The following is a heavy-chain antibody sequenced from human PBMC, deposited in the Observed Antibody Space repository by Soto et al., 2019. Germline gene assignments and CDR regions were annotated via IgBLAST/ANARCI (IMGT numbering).Heavy chain of an antibody. CDR1: GGSISSGDYY. Sequence: CLTCTVSGGSISSGDYYWSWIRQPPGKGLEWIGYIYYSGSTYYNPSLKSRVTISVDTSKNQFSLKLSSVTAADTAVYYCAREVVVVPAAKNGEFDYWGQGTLVTVSS. CDR3: AREVVVVPAAKNGEFDY. V-gene: IGHV4-30-4*01. J-gene: IGHJ4*02. D-gene: IGHD2-2*01. CDR2: IYYSGST.